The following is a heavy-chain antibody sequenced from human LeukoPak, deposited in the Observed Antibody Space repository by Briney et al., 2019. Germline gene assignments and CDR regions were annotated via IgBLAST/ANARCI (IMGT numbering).Heavy chain of an antibody. CDR3: ARERVSPDGGGWNAFDI. Sequence: SETLSLTCTVSSGSISSIDYYWGWIRQPPGKGLEWIGSIYYRGSTYYNPSLKSRVTISVDTSKNQFSLKLSSVTAADTAVYYCARERVSPDGGGWNAFDIWGQGTMVTVSS. CDR1: SGSISSIDYY. J-gene: IGHJ3*02. CDR2: IYYRGST. D-gene: IGHD3-16*01. V-gene: IGHV4-39*02.